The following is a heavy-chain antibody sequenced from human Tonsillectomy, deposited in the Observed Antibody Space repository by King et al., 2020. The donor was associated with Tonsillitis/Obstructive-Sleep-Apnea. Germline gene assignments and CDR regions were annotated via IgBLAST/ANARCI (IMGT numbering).Heavy chain of an antibody. D-gene: IGHD6-19*01. CDR1: GGSISSYY. J-gene: IGHJ3*02. CDR2: IYYSGST. Sequence: QLQESGPGLVKPSETLSLTCTVSGGSISSYYWSWLRPPPGKGLEWIGYIYYSGSTNYNPSLKSRVTISVDTSKNQFSLKLSSVTAADTAVYYCASPSIAVAGYDAFDIWGQGTMVTVSS. V-gene: IGHV4-59*01. CDR3: ASPSIAVAGYDAFDI.